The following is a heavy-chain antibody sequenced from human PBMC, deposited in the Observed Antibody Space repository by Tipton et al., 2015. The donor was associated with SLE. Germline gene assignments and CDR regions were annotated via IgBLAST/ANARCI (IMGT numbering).Heavy chain of an antibody. V-gene: IGHV4-34*01. CDR2: INHSGST. D-gene: IGHD3-10*01. Sequence: TLSLTCTVSGGSISGYYWSWIRQPPGKGLEWIGEINHSGSTNYNPSLKSRVTISVDTSKNQFSLKVSSVTAADTAVYYCATTSGAYGMDVWGQGTTVTVSS. CDR3: ATTSGAYGMDV. J-gene: IGHJ6*02. CDR1: GGSISGYY.